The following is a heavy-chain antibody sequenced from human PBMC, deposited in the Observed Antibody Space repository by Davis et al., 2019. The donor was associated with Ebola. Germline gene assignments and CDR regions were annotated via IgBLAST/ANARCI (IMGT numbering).Heavy chain of an antibody. J-gene: IGHJ6*02. Sequence: GSLRLSCSVSDHAINGRYYWAWIRQFPGRGVEWIVTLFHTGITYYNPSLKSRVTIYVDTSKNQFSLKQSSVTAADTAVYYCARHVPPASVYSYYNGMDVWGQGTTVTVS. D-gene: IGHD2-15*01. V-gene: IGHV4-38-2*02. CDR3: ARHVPPASVYSYYNGMDV. CDR1: DHAINGRYY. CDR2: LFHTGIT.